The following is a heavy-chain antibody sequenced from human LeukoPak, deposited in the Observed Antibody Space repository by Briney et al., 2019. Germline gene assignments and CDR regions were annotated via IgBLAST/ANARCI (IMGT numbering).Heavy chain of an antibody. V-gene: IGHV1-46*01. CDR1: GYTFTSYY. D-gene: IGHD3-16*01. CDR2: INPSGGST. Sequence: ASVKVSCKASGYTFTSYYMHWVRQAPGQGLEWMGIINPSGGSTSYAQKFQGRVTMTRDTSTSTVYMELSSLRSGDTAVYYCARSEGDRKYYYYYYGMDVWGQGTTVTVSS. J-gene: IGHJ6*02. CDR3: ARSEGDRKYYYYYYGMDV.